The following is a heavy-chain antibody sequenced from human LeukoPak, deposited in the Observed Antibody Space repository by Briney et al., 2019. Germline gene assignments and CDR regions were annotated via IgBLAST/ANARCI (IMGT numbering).Heavy chain of an antibody. CDR1: GFTFSSYG. D-gene: IGHD6-19*01. V-gene: IGHV3-30*02. J-gene: IGHJ6*03. CDR2: IRYDGSNK. CDR3: AKGSKAVLFTRDYYLDV. Sequence: GGSLRLSCAASGFTFSSYGIHWVRQAPGKGLEWVAFIRYDGSNKNCADSVKGRFTISRDNSKNTLYLQMNSLRAEDTAVYYCAKGSKAVLFTRDYYLDVWGKGTTVTISS.